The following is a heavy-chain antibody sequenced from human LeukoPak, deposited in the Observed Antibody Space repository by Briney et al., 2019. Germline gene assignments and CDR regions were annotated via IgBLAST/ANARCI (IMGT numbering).Heavy chain of an antibody. Sequence: SETLSLTCTVSGGSISSSSYYWGWIRQPPGKGLEWIGTFYHSGSTYYNPSLKSRVTMSANTSKNQFSLKLSSVTAADTAVYYCATSGIYGLWEYYFDYWGQGTLVTVSS. CDR2: FYHSGST. D-gene: IGHD1-26*01. V-gene: IGHV4-39*01. CDR1: GGSISSSSYY. J-gene: IGHJ4*02. CDR3: ATSGIYGLWEYYFDY.